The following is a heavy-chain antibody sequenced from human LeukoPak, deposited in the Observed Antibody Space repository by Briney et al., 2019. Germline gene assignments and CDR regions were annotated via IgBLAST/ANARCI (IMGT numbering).Heavy chain of an antibody. CDR1: GGSISSYY. J-gene: IGHJ5*02. V-gene: IGHV4-34*01. D-gene: IGHD6-13*01. CDR3: ARGRKQQLVRTTYNWFDP. CDR2: ISHSGSI. Sequence: SETLSLTCTVSGGSISSYYWNWLRQPPGKGLEWIGEISHSGSINYNPSLKSRVTISVDRSKNQFSLNLTSVTAADTALYYCARGRKQQLVRTTYNWFDPWGQGTLVTVSS.